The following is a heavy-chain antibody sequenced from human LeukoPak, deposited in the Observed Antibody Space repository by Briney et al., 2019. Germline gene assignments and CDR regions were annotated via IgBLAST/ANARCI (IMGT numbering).Heavy chain of an antibody. Sequence: GGSLRLSCAASGFTVSSNYMSWVRQAPGKGREGVSVIYSGGSTYYADSVKGRFTISRDNSKNTLYLQMNSLRAEDTAVYYCATPKWELSFYFDYWGQGTLVTVSS. CDR2: IYSGGST. J-gene: IGHJ4*02. CDR3: ATPKWELSFYFDY. V-gene: IGHV3-53*01. CDR1: GFTVSSNY. D-gene: IGHD1-26*01.